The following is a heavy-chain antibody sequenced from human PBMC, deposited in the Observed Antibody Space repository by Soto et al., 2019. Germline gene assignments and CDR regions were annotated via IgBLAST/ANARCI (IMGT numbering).Heavy chain of an antibody. CDR2: FIPVYRTL. CDR3: ATGVVWIGYFTVDS. CDR1: GVSFGNSA. V-gene: IGHV1-69*13. J-gene: IGHJ4*02. D-gene: IGHD3-3*01. Sequence: SVKVSCKASGVSFGNSAINWVRQTPGQGLEWLGGFIPVYRTLNYAQKFQGRVTITADESTGTAYMTLSSLASDDTAVYYCATGVVWIGYFTVDSWGQGTRVTVSS.